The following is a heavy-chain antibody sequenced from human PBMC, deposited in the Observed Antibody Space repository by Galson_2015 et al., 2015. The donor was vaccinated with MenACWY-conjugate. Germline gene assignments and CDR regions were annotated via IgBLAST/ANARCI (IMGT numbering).Heavy chain of an antibody. CDR3: AKASFGVTIGEFFAFDS. D-gene: IGHD3-3*01. Sequence: SLRLSCAASGFTFSTFGMRWVRQAPGKGLEWVSAISTSGSRTYYADSVKGRFTISRDNSENTLYLQMNSLRAEDTAVYYCAKASFGVTIGEFFAFDSWGQGTMITVSS. J-gene: IGHJ3*01. CDR1: GFTFSTFG. CDR2: ISTSGSRT. V-gene: IGHV3-23*01.